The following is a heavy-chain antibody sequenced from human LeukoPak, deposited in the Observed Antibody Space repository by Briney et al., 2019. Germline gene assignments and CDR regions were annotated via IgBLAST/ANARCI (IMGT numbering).Heavy chain of an antibody. D-gene: IGHD6-13*01. CDR2: IYPDDSDT. J-gene: IGHJ6*02. CDR1: GYSFTSYW. CDR3: ARHRSIAAAGNYYYYGMDV. Sequence: GESLKISCKGSGYSFTSYWIGWVRQMPGKGLEWMGIIYPDDSDTRYSPSFQGQVTISADKSISTAYLQWSSLKASDTAMYYCARHRSIAAAGNYYYYGMDVWGQGTTVTVSS. V-gene: IGHV5-51*01.